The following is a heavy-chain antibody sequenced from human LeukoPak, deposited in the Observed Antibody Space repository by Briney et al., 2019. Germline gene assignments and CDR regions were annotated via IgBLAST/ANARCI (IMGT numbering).Heavy chain of an antibody. CDR3: ARSVDTAMVTAFDI. J-gene: IGHJ3*02. CDR1: GYTFTSYA. V-gene: IGHV1-3*01. CDR2: INAGNGNT. D-gene: IGHD5-18*01. Sequence: ASVKVSCKASGYTFTSYAMHWVRQAPGQRLEWMGWINAGNGNTKYSQKFQGRVTITRDTSASTAYMELSSLRSEDTAVYYCARSVDTAMVTAFDIWGQGTMVTVSS.